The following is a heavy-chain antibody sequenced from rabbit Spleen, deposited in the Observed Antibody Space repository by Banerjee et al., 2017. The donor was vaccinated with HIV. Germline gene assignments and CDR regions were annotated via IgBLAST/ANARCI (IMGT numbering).Heavy chain of an antibody. D-gene: IGHD4-1*01. CDR3: ARDLDDVIGWNFGW. J-gene: IGHJ6*01. CDR2: IYAGPSGSS. Sequence: QSLEESGGDLVKPGASLTLTCTASGFSFSSTHYMCWVRQAPGKGLEWIACIYAGPSGSSYYANWAKGRFTISRTSSTVTLQMTSLTAADTATFFCARDLDDVIGWNFGWWGQGTLVTVS. V-gene: IGHV1S40*01. CDR1: GFSFSSTHY.